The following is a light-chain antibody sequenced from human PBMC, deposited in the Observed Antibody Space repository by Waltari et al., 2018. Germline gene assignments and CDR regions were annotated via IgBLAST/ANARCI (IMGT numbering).Light chain of an antibody. J-gene: IGKJ2*01. V-gene: IGKV3-20*01. Sequence: EIVFTQSPGTLSLSPGERATLSCRASQSVSSSYLAWYQQKPGQAPRLLIYSASSRATGIPDRFSGRGSGTDFTLTISRLEPEDFAVFFCQQFGTSPRGYTFGQGTKLEIK. CDR1: QSVSSSY. CDR2: SAS. CDR3: QQFGTSPRGYT.